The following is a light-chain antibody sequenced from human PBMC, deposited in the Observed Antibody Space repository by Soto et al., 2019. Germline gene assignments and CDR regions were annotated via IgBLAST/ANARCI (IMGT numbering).Light chain of an antibody. CDR3: QQTYSTLSIT. J-gene: IGKJ5*01. CDR1: ESIARH. Sequence: IQMTQSPSSLSASVGDRVTITCRASESIARHLNWYQQKPGKAPKLLIYAASSLQNGVPSRFRGGGSGPDFTLTISNPQPEDFATYYCQQTYSTLSITFGQGTRLEIK. V-gene: IGKV1-39*01. CDR2: AAS.